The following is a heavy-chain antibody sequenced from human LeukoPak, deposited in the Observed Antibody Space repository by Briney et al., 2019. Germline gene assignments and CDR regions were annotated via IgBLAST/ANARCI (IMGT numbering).Heavy chain of an antibody. J-gene: IGHJ4*02. CDR2: NNGDGSTT. D-gene: IGHD2-8*02. V-gene: IGHV3-74*01. CDR3: AKSPLRYCTASTCYPLDY. Sequence: GGSLRLSCVASGFSLSGYWMYWVRQAPGKGLMYISRNNGDGSTTNYADVVKGRFTMSRDNVKNTLYLQMNSLRVEDTAVYYCAKSPLRYCTASTCYPLDYWGQGTLVTVSS. CDR1: GFSLSGYW.